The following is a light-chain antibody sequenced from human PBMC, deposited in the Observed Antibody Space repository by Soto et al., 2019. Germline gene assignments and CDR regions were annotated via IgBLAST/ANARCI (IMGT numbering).Light chain of an antibody. V-gene: IGKV3-20*01. CDR3: QQCGSSPWT. Sequence: EIVLTQSPGTLSLSPGERATLSCRASQSVSSYYLAWYQQKPGQAPRLLIYAASSRATGIPDRFSGGGSGTDFTLTISRLEPEDFAVYYCQQCGSSPWTVGHGTKVEIK. CDR1: QSVSSYY. CDR2: AAS. J-gene: IGKJ1*01.